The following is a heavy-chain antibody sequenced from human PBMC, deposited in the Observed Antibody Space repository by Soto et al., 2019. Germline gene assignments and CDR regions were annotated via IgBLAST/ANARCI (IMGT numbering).Heavy chain of an antibody. CDR2: IISLFGTP. Sequence: QVQLVQSGGEVKKPGSSVKVSCKASGDTFTNHVFNWVRQAPGQGLEWMGGIISLFGTPHYAQRFQGRVTITADESTATSYMQLSSLGSEDTAVYYCARDVGSGYDRGDYWGQGTLVTVSS. J-gene: IGHJ4*02. CDR1: GDTFTNHV. CDR3: ARDVGSGYDRGDY. D-gene: IGHD5-12*01. V-gene: IGHV1-69*12.